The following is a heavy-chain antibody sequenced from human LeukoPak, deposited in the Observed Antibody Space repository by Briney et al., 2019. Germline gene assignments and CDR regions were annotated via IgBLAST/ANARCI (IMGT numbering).Heavy chain of an antibody. D-gene: IGHD2-2*01. J-gene: IGHJ5*02. CDR3: ARDYCSSTTCIIRLIPNWFDP. V-gene: IGHV1-2*02. Sequence: GASVKVSCKASGYTFTGYYMHWVRQAPGQGLEWMGWINPNSGGTNYAQRFQGRVTMTTETSTGTVYMELRSLRSDGTAVYYCARDYCSSTTCIIRLIPNWFDPWGQGTLVTVSS. CDR2: INPNSGGT. CDR1: GYTFTGYY.